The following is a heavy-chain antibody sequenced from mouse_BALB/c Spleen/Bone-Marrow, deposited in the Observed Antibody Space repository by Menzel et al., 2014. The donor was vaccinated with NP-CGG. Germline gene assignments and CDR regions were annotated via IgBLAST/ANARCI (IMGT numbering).Heavy chain of an antibody. Sequence: VQLKDSGPELVKPGASVKISCKASGYSFTGYFMNWVKQSHGKSLEWIGRINPYNGDTFYNQKFKGKATLTVDKSSSTXXXXXXXLTSXXXXXXXXXXQDGYYGGFAYWGXXXLVTVSA. D-gene: IGHD2-3*01. V-gene: IGHV1-37*01. CDR1: GYSFTGYF. J-gene: IGHJ3*01. CDR3: XXQDGYYGGFAY. CDR2: INPYNGDT.